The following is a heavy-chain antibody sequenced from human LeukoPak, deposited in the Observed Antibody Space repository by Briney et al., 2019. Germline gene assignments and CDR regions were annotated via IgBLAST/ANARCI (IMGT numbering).Heavy chain of an antibody. Sequence: GGSLRLSCTASGFTFSSYGIHWVRQAPGKGLEWVVVISYDGSNKFYGDSVKGRFTISRDNSKNTLYLQMNSLRGEDTAVYYCARDGVGATIHDAFDIWGQGTMVIVSS. V-gene: IGHV3-30*03. CDR2: ISYDGSNK. CDR1: GFTFSSYG. J-gene: IGHJ3*02. D-gene: IGHD1-26*01. CDR3: ARDGVGATIHDAFDI.